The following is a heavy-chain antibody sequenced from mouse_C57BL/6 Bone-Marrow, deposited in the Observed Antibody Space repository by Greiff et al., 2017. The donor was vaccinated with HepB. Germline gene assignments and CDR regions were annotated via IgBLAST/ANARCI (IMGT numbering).Heavy chain of an antibody. CDR2: ISSGSSTI. V-gene: IGHV5-17*01. J-gene: IGHJ3*01. CDR1: GFTFSDYG. Sequence: DVKLVESGGGLVKPGGSLKLSCAASGFTFSDYGMHWVRQAPEKGLEWVAYISSGSSTIYYADTVKGRFTISRDNAKNTLFLQMTSLSSEDTAMYYCARRDTCFAYWGQGTLVTVSA. CDR3: ARRDTCFAY.